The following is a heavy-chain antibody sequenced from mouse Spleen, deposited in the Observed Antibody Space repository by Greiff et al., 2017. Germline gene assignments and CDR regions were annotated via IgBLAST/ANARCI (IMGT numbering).Heavy chain of an antibody. CDR2: ISGGGSYT. D-gene: IGHD2-4*01. CDR1: GFTFSSYG. Sequence: EVKLVESGGGLVKPGGSLKLSCAASGFTFSSYGMSWVRQTPEKRLEWVATISGGGSYTYYPDSVKGRFTISRDNAKNNLYLQMSSLRSEDTALYYCARQGLYDYDFDYWGQGTTLTVSS. V-gene: IGHV5-9-2*01. J-gene: IGHJ2*01. CDR3: ARQGLYDYDFDY.